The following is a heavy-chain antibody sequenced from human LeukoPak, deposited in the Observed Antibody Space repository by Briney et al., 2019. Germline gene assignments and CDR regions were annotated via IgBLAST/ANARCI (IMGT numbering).Heavy chain of an antibody. Sequence: VHPGGSLRLSCAASGFTFSSYAMSWVRQAPGKGLEWVSGISGSGANTYYATSVKGRFTISRDNSKKTMYLQLNSLRAKNTALNNCAKDKGLATLSGRLDYWGQGTLVTAS. D-gene: IGHD5-24*01. J-gene: IGHJ4*02. V-gene: IGHV3-23*01. CDR1: GFTFSSYA. CDR3: AKDKGLATLSGRLDY. CDR2: ISGSGANT.